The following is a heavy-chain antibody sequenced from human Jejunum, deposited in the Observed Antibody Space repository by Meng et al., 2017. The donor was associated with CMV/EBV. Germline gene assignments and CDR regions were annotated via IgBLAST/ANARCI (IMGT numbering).Heavy chain of an antibody. CDR2: TRTKGYSYTT. CDR3: VRRALTTYNFDY. V-gene: IGHV3-72*01. CDR1: GFIFSDHY. Sequence: AYGFIFSDHYMDWVRQAPGKGLEWVGRTRTKGYSYTTEYAASVEGRFIISRDDSKNSMYLQMNSLKSEDTAVYYCVRRALTTYNFDYWGQGTLVTVSS. J-gene: IGHJ4*02. D-gene: IGHD4-11*01.